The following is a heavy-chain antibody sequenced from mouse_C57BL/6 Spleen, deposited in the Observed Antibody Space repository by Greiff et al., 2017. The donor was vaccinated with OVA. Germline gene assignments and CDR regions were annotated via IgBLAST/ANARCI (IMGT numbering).Heavy chain of an antibody. J-gene: IGHJ3*01. CDR2: ISSGSSTI. Sequence: EVKLMESGGGLVKPGGSLKLSCAASGFTFSDYGMHWVRQAPEKGLEWVAYISSGSSTIYYADTVKGRFTISRDNAKNTLFLQMTSLRSEDTAMYYCASENYSWFAYWGQGTLVTVSA. D-gene: IGHD2-1*01. CDR1: GFTFSDYG. CDR3: ASENYSWFAY. V-gene: IGHV5-17*01.